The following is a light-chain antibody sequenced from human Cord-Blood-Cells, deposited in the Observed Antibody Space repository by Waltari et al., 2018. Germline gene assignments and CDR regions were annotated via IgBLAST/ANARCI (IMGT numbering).Light chain of an antibody. CDR2: EGS. Sequence: QSALTQPASVSGSPGKSITISCTGTSSDVGGYNLVSWYQQHPGKAPKLMIYEGSKRPSGVSNRFSGSKSGNTASLTISGLQAEDEADYYCCSYAGSSPWVFGGGTKLTVL. CDR1: SSDVGGYNL. V-gene: IGLV2-23*01. J-gene: IGLJ3*02. CDR3: CSYAGSSPWV.